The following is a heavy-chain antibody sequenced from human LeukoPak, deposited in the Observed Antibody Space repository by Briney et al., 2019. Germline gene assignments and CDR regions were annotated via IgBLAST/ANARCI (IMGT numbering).Heavy chain of an antibody. V-gene: IGHV3-66*01. CDR3: ALSRYSSSSVWDF. Sequence: GGSLRLSCAASGFTFSSHWMHWVRQAPGKGLEWVSVIYSDDTTYYADSVKGRFTISRDNSKNTLHLQMNSLRAEDMAVYYCALSRYSSSSVWDFWGQGTLVTVSS. CDR1: GFTFSSHW. CDR2: IYSDDTT. D-gene: IGHD6-6*01. J-gene: IGHJ4*02.